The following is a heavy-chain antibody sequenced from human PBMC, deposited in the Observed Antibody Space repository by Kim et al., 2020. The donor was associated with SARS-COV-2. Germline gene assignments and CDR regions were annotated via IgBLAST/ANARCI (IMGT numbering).Heavy chain of an antibody. D-gene: IGHD3-22*01. CDR2: ISGSGGST. Sequence: GGSLRLSCAASGFTFSSYAMSWVRQAPGKGLEWVSAISGSGGSTYYADSVKGRFTISRDNSKNTLYLQMNSLRAEDTAVYYCATTMIVVVITTLTPGPSDYWGQGTLVTVSS. CDR3: ATTMIVVVITTLTPGPSDY. J-gene: IGHJ4*02. CDR1: GFTFSSYA. V-gene: IGHV3-23*01.